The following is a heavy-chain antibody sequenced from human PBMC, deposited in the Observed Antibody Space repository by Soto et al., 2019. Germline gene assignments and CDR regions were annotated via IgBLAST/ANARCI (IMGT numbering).Heavy chain of an antibody. V-gene: IGHV4-34*01. J-gene: IGHJ4*02. CDR3: ARRIRALDFDY. CDR2: INHSGST. CDR1: GGSFSGYY. Sequence: QVQLQQWGAGLLKPSETLSLTCAVYGGSFSGYYWSWIRQPPGKGLEWIGEINHSGSTNYNPSLKSRVTISVDTSKNQFSLKLGSVTAADTAVYYCARRIRALDFDYWGQGTLVTVAA.